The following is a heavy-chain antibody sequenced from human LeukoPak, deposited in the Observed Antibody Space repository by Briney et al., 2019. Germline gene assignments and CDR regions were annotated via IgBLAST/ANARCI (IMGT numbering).Heavy chain of an antibody. CDR2: ISGSGGST. CDR1: GFTFSSYW. D-gene: IGHD3-9*01. J-gene: IGHJ4*02. V-gene: IGHV3-23*01. CDR3: AKVADFDWLRIGYYFDY. Sequence: PGGSLKLSCAASGFTFSSYWMNWARQAPGKGLEWVSAISGSGGSTYYADSVKGRFTISRDNSKNTLYLQMNSLRAEDTAVYYCAKVADFDWLRIGYYFDYWGQGTLVTVSS.